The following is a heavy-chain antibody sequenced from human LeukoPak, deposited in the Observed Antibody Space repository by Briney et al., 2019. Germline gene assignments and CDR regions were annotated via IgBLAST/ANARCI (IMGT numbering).Heavy chain of an antibody. V-gene: IGHV3-66*02. J-gene: IGHJ5*02. D-gene: IGHD2-2*02. CDR3: ARDRGCSSTSCDKRIFGWFDP. Sequence: GGSLRLSCAASGFTVSSNYMSWVRQAPGKGLEWVSVIYSGGSTYYADSVKSRFTISRDNSKNTLYLQMNSLRAEDTAVYYCARDRGCSSTSCDKRIFGWFDPWGQGTLVTVSS. CDR2: IYSGGST. CDR1: GFTVSSNY.